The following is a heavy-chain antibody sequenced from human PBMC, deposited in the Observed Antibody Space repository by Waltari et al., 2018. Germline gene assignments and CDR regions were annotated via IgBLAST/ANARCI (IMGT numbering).Heavy chain of an antibody. CDR1: GGSFSGYS. CDR2: INHSGST. V-gene: IGHV4-34*01. CDR3: ARGPMTNAFDI. Sequence: QVQLQQWGAGLLKPSETLSLTCAVYGGSFSGYSWGWIRQPPGKGLEWIGEINHSGSTNYNPSLKSRVTISVDTSKNQFSLKLSSVTAADTAVYYCARGPMTNAFDIWGQGTMVTVSS. J-gene: IGHJ3*02.